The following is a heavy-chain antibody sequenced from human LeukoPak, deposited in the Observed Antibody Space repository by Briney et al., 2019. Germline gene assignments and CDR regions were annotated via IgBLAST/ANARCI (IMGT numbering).Heavy chain of an antibody. D-gene: IGHD2-2*01. CDR3: AKDMGYCSSTSCYVFDY. Sequence: PGRSLTLSCALSGFTFDDYAMDWVRQAPGGGLEWGSGISWNSGSIGYGDSVKGRFTISSDNAKNSLYLQMNSLKAEDTALYYCAKDMGYCSSTSCYVFDYWGQGTLVSVSS. CDR2: ISWNSGSI. CDR1: GFTFDDYA. V-gene: IGHV3-9*01. J-gene: IGHJ4*02.